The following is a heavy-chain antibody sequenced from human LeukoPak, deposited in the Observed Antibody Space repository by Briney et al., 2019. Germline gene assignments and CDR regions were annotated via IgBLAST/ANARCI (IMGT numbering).Heavy chain of an antibody. V-gene: IGHV4-31*03. CDR3: ARDPYYYDSSGYYDAFDI. CDR2: IYYSGST. J-gene: IGHJ3*02. CDR1: GGSISSGGYY. D-gene: IGHD3-22*01. Sequence: SETLSLTCTVSGGSISSGGYYWSWIRQHPGKGLEWIGYIYYSGSTYYNPSLKSRVTVSVDTSKNQFSLKLSSVTAVDTAVYYCARDPYYYDSSGYYDAFDIWGQGTMVTVSS.